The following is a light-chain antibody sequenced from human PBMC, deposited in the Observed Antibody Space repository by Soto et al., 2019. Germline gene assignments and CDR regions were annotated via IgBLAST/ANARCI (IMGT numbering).Light chain of an antibody. J-gene: IGKJ1*01. CDR3: QQYQNLWA. CDR1: QTIYSN. V-gene: IGKV3-15*01. CDR2: RPS. Sequence: LAMTQSPAPLSVSPGERATLSGSASQTIYSNVAWYQQRPGQAPRLLIYRPSNRATGIPARFRGSGSGREFTLTNNALQYEDLAIYYGQQYQNLWALGKGPNVEIK.